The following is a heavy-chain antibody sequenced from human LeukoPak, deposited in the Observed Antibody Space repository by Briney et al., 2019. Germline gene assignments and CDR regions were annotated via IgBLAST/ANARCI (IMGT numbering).Heavy chain of an antibody. CDR2: INHSGST. V-gene: IGHV4-34*01. CDR1: GGSFSGYY. D-gene: IGHD3-10*01. CDR3: ARVQLLWFGELLYYYCGMDV. J-gene: IGHJ6*02. Sequence: SETLSLTCAVYGGSFSGYYWSWIREPPWKGLEWIGEINHSGSTNYNPSLKSRVTISVDTSKNQFSLKLSSVTAADTAVYYCARVQLLWFGELLYYYCGMDVWGQGTTVTVSS.